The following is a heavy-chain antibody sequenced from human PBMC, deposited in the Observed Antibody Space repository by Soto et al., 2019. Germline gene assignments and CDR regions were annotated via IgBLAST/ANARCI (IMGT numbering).Heavy chain of an antibody. V-gene: IGHV1-69*06. CDR1: GGNFNNYA. J-gene: IGHJ3*01. CDR2: IIPIIDTT. D-gene: IGHD2-21*01. Sequence: QVQLVQSGAEVKKPGSSVKVSCKASGGNFNNYAISWVRQAPAQGLQWMGGIIPIIDTTHYAQKLQGRVTISADRGRTTVYMELTGLTSDDSATYFCARETRDRDAFSLWGQWTVVTVSS. CDR3: ARETRDRDAFSL.